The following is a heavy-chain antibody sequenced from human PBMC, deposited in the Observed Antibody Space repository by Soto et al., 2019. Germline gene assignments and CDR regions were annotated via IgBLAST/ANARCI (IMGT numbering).Heavy chain of an antibody. Sequence: GGSLRLSCAASGFTFSSYAMSWVRQAPGKGLEWVSAISGSGGSTYYADSVKGRFTISRDNSKNTLYLQMNSLRAEDTAVYYCAKDRGGYYGSGSYRYYYSYYGMDVWGQGTTVTVSS. J-gene: IGHJ6*02. CDR1: GFTFSSYA. V-gene: IGHV3-23*01. CDR2: ISGSGGST. CDR3: AKDRGGYYGSGSYRYYYSYYGMDV. D-gene: IGHD3-10*01.